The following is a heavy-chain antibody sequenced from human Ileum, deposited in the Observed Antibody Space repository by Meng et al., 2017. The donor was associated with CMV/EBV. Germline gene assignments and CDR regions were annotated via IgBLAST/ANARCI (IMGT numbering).Heavy chain of an antibody. CDR1: GGSVYNYY. CDR3: VRGPGASTREGFDY. J-gene: IGHJ4*02. V-gene: IGHV4-4*07. D-gene: IGHD1-26*01. CDR2: FYSSDTY. Sequence: QVQLQEPGPGLVKLAETLSLTCTVSGGSVYNYYWSWIRQSAGKGLEWIGRFYSSDTYNYHPSLDSRVTMSLDTSKNQFSLNLRSVTAADTATYYCVRGPGASTREGFDYWGLGTLVTVSS.